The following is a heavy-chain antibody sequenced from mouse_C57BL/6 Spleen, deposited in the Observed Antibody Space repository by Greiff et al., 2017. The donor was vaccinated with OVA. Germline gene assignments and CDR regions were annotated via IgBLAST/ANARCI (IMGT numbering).Heavy chain of an antibody. J-gene: IGHJ2*01. CDR2: IDPSDSET. D-gene: IGHD6-1*01. V-gene: IGHV1-52*01. CDR1: GYTFTSYW. CDR3: ARGPSAADYFDY. Sequence: VQLQQPGAELVRPGSSVKLSCKASGYTFTSYWMHWVKQRPIQGLEWIGNIDPSDSETHYNQKFKDKATLTVDKSSSTAYMQLSSLTSEDSAVYYCARGPSAADYFDYWGQGTTLTVSS.